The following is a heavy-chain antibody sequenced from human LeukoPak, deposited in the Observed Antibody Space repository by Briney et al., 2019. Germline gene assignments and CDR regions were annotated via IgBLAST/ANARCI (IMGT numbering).Heavy chain of an antibody. CDR1: GGTFSSYA. Sequence: ASVKVSCKASGGTFSSYAISWVRQAPGQGLEWMGGIIPIFGTANYAQKFQGRVTITADVSASTAYMELSSLRSEDTAVYYCASLEGGYETRYYYYMDVWGKGTTVTVSS. D-gene: IGHD5-12*01. CDR2: IIPIFGTA. CDR3: ASLEGGYETRYYYYMDV. V-gene: IGHV1-69*01. J-gene: IGHJ6*03.